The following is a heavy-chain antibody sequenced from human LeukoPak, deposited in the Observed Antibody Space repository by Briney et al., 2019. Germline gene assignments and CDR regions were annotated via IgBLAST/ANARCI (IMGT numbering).Heavy chain of an antibody. D-gene: IGHD5-18*01. CDR1: GFTFSSYA. CDR3: ARVARYTFDI. V-gene: IGHV3-7*05. CDR2: IKPDGSEK. Sequence: PGGSLRLSCAASGFTFSSYAMSWVRQVPGKGLELVAYIKPDGSEKYYVDSVKGRFTISRDNAKNSLYLQMNSLRGEDAAVYFCARVARYTFDIWGQGTMVTVSS. J-gene: IGHJ3*02.